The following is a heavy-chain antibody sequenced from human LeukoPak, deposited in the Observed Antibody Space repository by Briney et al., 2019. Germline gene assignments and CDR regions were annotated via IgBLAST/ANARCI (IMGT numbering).Heavy chain of an antibody. Sequence: PGGPVTLSCGACGFTYSRYWVSWVRQSPGKDEEGVANIKREESDKNFVDSVKGRFTISRDNAKNSLYLQMNSLSVEDTAVYYCARERTRVVVGATGSNWFDPWGQGTLVTVSS. J-gene: IGHJ5*02. CDR1: GFTYSRYW. CDR3: ARERTRVVVGATGSNWFDP. CDR2: IKREESDK. V-gene: IGHV3-7*01. D-gene: IGHD2-15*01.